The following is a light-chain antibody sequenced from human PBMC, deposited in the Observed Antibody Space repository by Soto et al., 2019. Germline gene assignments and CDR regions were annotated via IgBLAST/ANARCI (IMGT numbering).Light chain of an antibody. Sequence: EIVLTQSPGTLSLSPGERATLSCRSSQSVSSSYLAWYQHKPGQAPRLLIYDVSSRATGIPDRFSGSGSGKDFTLTISRLEPEDFAVYYCQQYGSSPTFGQGPKVEIK. CDR1: QSVSSSY. V-gene: IGKV3-20*01. CDR2: DVS. CDR3: QQYGSSPT. J-gene: IGKJ1*01.